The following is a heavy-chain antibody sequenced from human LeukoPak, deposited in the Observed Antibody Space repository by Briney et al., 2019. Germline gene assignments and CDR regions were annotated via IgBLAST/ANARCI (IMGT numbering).Heavy chain of an antibody. J-gene: IGHJ4*02. Sequence: GGSLRLSCAASGFTFSTYAMSWVRQAPGKGLEWVSAISGSGITTYYADSVRGRFTISRDNSKNTLYLQMNTLRAEDTAVYYCAKWYPVHYYDDSGYPAGDYWGQGTLVTVSS. CDR2: ISGSGITT. CDR1: GFTFSTYA. D-gene: IGHD3-22*01. CDR3: AKWYPVHYYDDSGYPAGDY. V-gene: IGHV3-23*01.